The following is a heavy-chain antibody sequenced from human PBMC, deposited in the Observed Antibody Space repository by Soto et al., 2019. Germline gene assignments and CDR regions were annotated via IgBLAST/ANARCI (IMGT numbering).Heavy chain of an antibody. CDR1: GGTFSNYA. J-gene: IGHJ2*01. CDR2: IIPIFGTA. V-gene: IGHV1-69*12. CDR3: AQTLGLAVAGPGRFDL. Sequence: QVQLVQSGAEVKKPGSSVKVSCKASGGTFSNYAISWVRQAPGQGLEWMGGIIPIFGTANYAQKFQGRVTITAGVTMSTAYMELSRLGSEDTTVYYCAQTLGLAVAGPGRFDLWGRGTLVTVSS. D-gene: IGHD6-19*01.